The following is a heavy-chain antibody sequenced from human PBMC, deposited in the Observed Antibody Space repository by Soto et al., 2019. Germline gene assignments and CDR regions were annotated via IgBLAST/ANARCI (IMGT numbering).Heavy chain of an antibody. CDR3: ARSLTEGYCTITGCYTRPLYGMDV. J-gene: IGHJ6*02. CDR1: GYTFGGYY. CDR2: INPNSGGT. D-gene: IGHD2-2*02. Sequence: ASVKVSCKASGYTFGGYYIHWLRQAPGQGLEWMGWINPNSGGTNYAQKFQGRVTVTRDTPTSTAYMELSRLTSDDTAVYYCARSLTEGYCTITGCYTRPLYGMDVWGQGTTVTVSS. V-gene: IGHV1-2*02.